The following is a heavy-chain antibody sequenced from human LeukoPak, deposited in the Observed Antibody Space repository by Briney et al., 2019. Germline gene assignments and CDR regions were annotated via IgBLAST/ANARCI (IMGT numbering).Heavy chain of an antibody. J-gene: IGHJ5*02. CDR2: SYYSGIT. Sequence: PSETLSLTCTVSGGFISISSYYWAWIRQPPGKVLEWHGSSYYSGITYYNPSLKSRVTISVDTSKNQFSLKLSSVTAADTAVYYCARRGVVVVPAAIIGSNNWFDPWGQGTLVTVSS. D-gene: IGHD2-2*01. V-gene: IGHV4-39*01. CDR1: GGFISISSYY. CDR3: ARRGVVVVPAAIIGSNNWFDP.